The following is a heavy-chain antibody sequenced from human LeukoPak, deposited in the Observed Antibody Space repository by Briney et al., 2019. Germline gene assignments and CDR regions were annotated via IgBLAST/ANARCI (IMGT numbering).Heavy chain of an antibody. V-gene: IGHV4-39*01. CDR3: ARHYICWPTRSDFDY. CDR2: IYYSGST. D-gene: IGHD2-8*01. CDR1: GGSISSSSYY. Sequence: SETLSLTCTVSGGSISSSSYYWGRIRHPPEKGLEWIGSIYYSGSTYYTPPLKRRVTVSVDTSKNKFSMQLSSVTAADTAVYYCARHYICWPTRSDFDYWGQGTLVTVSS. J-gene: IGHJ4*02.